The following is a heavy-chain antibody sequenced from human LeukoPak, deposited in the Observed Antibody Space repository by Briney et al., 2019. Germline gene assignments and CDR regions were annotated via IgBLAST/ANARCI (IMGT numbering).Heavy chain of an antibody. CDR2: VSTSGGST. Sequence: GGSLRLSCAASGFTFSTYAMSWVRQAPGKGLEWVSTVSTSGGSTYYADSVKGRFTISRDNSKNTQYLQMNSLRAEDTAIYYCLGYCSGGRCYPGGHWGQGTLVTVSS. J-gene: IGHJ4*02. V-gene: IGHV3-23*01. CDR3: LGYCSGGRCYPGGH. CDR1: GFTFSTYA. D-gene: IGHD2-15*01.